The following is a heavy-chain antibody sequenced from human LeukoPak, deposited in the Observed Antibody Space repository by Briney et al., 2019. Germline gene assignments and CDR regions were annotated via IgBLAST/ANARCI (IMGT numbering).Heavy chain of an antibody. CDR3: ATFVVVPAAIGLGWFDP. CDR1: GYTLTELS. Sequence: ASVKVSCKVSGYTLTELSMHWVRQAPGKRLEWMGGFDPEDGETIYAQKFQGRVTMTEDTSTDTAYMELSSLRSEDTAVYYCATFVVVPAAIGLGWFDPWGQGTLVTVSS. CDR2: FDPEDGET. D-gene: IGHD2-2*02. J-gene: IGHJ5*02. V-gene: IGHV1-24*01.